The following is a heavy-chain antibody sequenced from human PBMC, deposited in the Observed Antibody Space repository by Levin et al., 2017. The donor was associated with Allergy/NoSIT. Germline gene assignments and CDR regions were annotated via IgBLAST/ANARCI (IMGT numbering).Heavy chain of an antibody. Sequence: GGSLRLSCAASGFTFSSYSMNWVRQAPGKGLEWVSSISSSSSYIYYADSVKGRFTISRDNAKNSLYLQMNSLRAEDTAVYYCARDGLLNSSGYLYWGQGTLVTVSS. J-gene: IGHJ4*02. CDR2: ISSSSSYI. D-gene: IGHD3-22*01. V-gene: IGHV3-21*01. CDR1: GFTFSSYS. CDR3: ARDGLLNSSGYLY.